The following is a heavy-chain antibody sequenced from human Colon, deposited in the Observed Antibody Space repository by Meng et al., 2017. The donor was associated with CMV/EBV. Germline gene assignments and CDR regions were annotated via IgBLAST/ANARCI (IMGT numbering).Heavy chain of an antibody. D-gene: IGHD6-6*01. CDR2: VSLIGERP. CDR1: GNILSGDY. V-gene: IGHV1-46*01. J-gene: IGHJ5*02. CDR3: ARMFAASSGWFDP. Sequence: ASVKVSCKASGNILSGDYIHWVRQAPGQGLDWVGMVSLIGERPKYAQKFQGRVTMTRDTSTSTFYMELSSLVSEDTAVYYCARMFAASSGWFDPRGQGTLVTVSS.